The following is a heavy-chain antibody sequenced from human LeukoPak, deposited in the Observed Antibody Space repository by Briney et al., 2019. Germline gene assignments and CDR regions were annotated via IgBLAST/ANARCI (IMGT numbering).Heavy chain of an antibody. CDR3: VRWGYYSNYDY. D-gene: IGHD4-11*01. J-gene: IGHJ4*02. V-gene: IGHV3-64*01. CDR1: GFTFSIFA. CDR2: ISSNGGST. Sequence: GGSLRLSCAASGFTFSIFAMHWVRQAPGKQLEYVSAISSNGGSTYYANSVKGRFTISRDNSKNTLYLQMGSLRPEDTAVYYCVRWGYYSNYDYWGQGTLVTVSS.